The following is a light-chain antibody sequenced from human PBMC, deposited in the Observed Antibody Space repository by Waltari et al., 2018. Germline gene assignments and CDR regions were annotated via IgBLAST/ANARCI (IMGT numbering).Light chain of an antibody. V-gene: IGLV2-14*03. J-gene: IGLJ3*02. CDR1: SSDIGRYNY. CDR2: DVT. Sequence: QSALTQPASVSGSPGQSITISCTATSSDIGRYNYVPWFQQRPGKAPKLMIYDVTKRPSGLSNRFSGSKSGNTASLTISGLQTEDEADYYCSSFTSSSSWVFGGGTRLTVL. CDR3: SSFTSSSSWV.